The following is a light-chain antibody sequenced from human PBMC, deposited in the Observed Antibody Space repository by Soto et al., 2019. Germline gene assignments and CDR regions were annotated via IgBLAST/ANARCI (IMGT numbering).Light chain of an antibody. Sequence: QSVLTQPASVSGSPGQSITISCTGTSSDVGSYNLVSWYQQHPGKAPKLIISEVSKWPSGISDRFSGSKSGSTASLTISGLQAEDEADYYCCSYAGTSTHTVFGGGTQLTVL. CDR2: EVS. CDR3: CSYAGTSTHTV. V-gene: IGLV2-23*02. CDR1: SSDVGSYNL. J-gene: IGLJ7*01.